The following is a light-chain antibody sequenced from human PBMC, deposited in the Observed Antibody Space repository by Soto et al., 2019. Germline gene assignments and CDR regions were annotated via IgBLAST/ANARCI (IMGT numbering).Light chain of an antibody. Sequence: DIQMTQSPSTLSGSVRDRVTITCRASQTISSWVAWYQQELGKVPKLLIYKEATIKSGVPSRFSGSGSGTEFTNTNSSLQPDDFVTYHCQHYNSYSEAFGQGTKVDI. CDR2: KEA. J-gene: IGKJ1*01. CDR1: QTISSW. V-gene: IGKV1-5*03. CDR3: QHYNSYSEA.